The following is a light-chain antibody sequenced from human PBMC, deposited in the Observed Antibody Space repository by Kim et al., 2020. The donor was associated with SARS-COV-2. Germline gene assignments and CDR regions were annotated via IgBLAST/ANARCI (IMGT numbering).Light chain of an antibody. J-gene: IGLJ3*02. CDR1: SSNIGSNT. V-gene: IGLV1-44*01. Sequence: ELTQPPSASGTPGQRVTISCSGSSSNIGSNTVNWYQQLPGTAPKLLIFSNSHRPSGVPDRFSGSKSGTSASLAISGLQSEDEADYYCAAWDDSLNGPVFGGGTTLTVL. CDR2: SNS. CDR3: AAWDDSLNGPV.